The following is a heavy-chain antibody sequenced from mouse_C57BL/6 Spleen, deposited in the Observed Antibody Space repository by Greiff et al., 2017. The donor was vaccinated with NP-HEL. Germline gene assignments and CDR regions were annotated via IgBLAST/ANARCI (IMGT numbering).Heavy chain of an antibody. V-gene: IGHV10-1*01. CDR2: IRSKSNNYAT. CDR3: VRHGLLFYAMNY. D-gene: IGHD2-3*01. Sequence: VMLVESGGGLVQPKGSLKLSCAASGFSFNTYAMNWVRQAPGKGLEWVARIRSKSNNYATYYADSVKDRFTISRDDSESMLYLQMNNLKTEDTAMYYLVRHGLLFYAMNYWGQGTAVTVSS. CDR1: GFSFNTYA. J-gene: IGHJ4*01.